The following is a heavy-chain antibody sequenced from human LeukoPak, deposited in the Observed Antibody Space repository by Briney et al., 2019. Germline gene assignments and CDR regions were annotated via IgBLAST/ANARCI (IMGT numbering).Heavy chain of an antibody. CDR1: GFTFSSYG. CDR2: ISYDGSNK. J-gene: IGHJ4*02. V-gene: IGHV3-30*18. CDR3: AKTSRGYSYGLKYFDY. Sequence: QSGGSLRLSCAASGFTFSSYGMHWVRQAPGKGLEWVAVISYDGSNKYYADSAKGRFTISRDNSKNTLYLQMNSLRAEDAAVYYCAKTSRGYSYGLKYFDYWGQGTLVTVSS. D-gene: IGHD5-18*01.